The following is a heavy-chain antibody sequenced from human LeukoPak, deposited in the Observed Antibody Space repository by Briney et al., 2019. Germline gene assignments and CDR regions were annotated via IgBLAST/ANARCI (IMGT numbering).Heavy chain of an antibody. D-gene: IGHD4-17*01. Sequence: SETLSLTCAVYGGSFSGYYWSWIRQPPGKGLEWIGYIYYSGSTYYNPSLKGRVTISVDTSKNQSSLKLSSVTAADTAVYYCARGDVLDYGDYPLEYWGQGTLVTVSS. V-gene: IGHV4-30-4*08. J-gene: IGHJ4*02. CDR2: IYYSGST. CDR1: GGSFSGYY. CDR3: ARGDVLDYGDYPLEY.